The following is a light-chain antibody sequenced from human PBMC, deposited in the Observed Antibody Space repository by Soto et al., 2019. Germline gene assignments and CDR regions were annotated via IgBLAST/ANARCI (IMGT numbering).Light chain of an antibody. CDR3: QQSYTSQQT. CDR1: QTFNNY. V-gene: IGKV1-39*01. J-gene: IGKJ2*01. CDR2: AAT. Sequence: DIQMPQSPSSLSASVGDTVSITCRAGQTFNNYLNWYQHKPGKVPKLLIYAATALQSGVPSRFSASASGTDFTLTIINVQPEDCGTYYCQQSYTSQQTFGQGTKVEIK.